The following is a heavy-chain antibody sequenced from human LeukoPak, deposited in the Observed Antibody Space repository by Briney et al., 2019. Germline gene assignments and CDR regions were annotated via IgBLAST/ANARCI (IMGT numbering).Heavy chain of an antibody. CDR3: ARTKPLDPFDF. J-gene: IGHJ3*01. V-gene: IGHV4-59*08. Sequence: PSETLSLTCTVSGGSISSYYWSWIRQPPGKGLEWIGYIYYSGSTNYNPSLKSRVTISVDTSKNQFSLKLSSVTAADTAVYYCARTKPLDPFDFWGQGTLVTVSS. CDR2: IYYSGST. CDR1: GGSISSYY.